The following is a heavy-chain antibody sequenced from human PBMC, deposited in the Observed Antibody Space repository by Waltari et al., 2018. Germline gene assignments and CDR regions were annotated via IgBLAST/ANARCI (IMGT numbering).Heavy chain of an antibody. J-gene: IGHJ4*02. V-gene: IGHV1-2*06. Sequence: QVQLVHSGTEVKQPGASVKVSCKASGYTFTAYYTHWVRQAPGQGLEWMGRINSNSGTTNYAQKFKGRVTMTRDTSISTAYLELSSLRSDDTAVFYCARESSSGNNYFDYWGQGTLVTVSS. CDR2: INSNSGTT. CDR3: ARESSSGNNYFDY. CDR1: GYTFTAYY. D-gene: IGHD6-19*01.